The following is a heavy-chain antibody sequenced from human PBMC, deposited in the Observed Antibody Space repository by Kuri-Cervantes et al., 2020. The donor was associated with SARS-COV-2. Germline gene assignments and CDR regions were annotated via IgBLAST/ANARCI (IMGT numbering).Heavy chain of an antibody. V-gene: IGHV4-39*01. CDR1: GCSISSSSYY. D-gene: IGHD1-26*01. CDR2: IYYSGST. J-gene: IGHJ5*02. Sequence: GSLRLSCTVSGCSISSSSYYWGWIRQPPGKGLEWIGSIYYSGSTYYNPSLKSRVTISVDTSKNQFSLKLSSVTAADTAVYYCARRGGSYYFWFDPWGQGTLVTVSS. CDR3: ARRGGSYYFWFDP.